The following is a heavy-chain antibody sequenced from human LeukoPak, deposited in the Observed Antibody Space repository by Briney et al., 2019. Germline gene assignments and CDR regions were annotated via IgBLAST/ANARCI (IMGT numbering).Heavy chain of an antibody. Sequence: GGSLRLSCAASGFTFSSYWMSWVRQAPGKGLEWVANIKQDGSEKYYVDSVKGRFTISRDNAKNSLYLQMNSPRAEDTAVYYCAREVNYYDSSGDNWFDPWGQGTLVTVSS. J-gene: IGHJ5*02. D-gene: IGHD3-22*01. CDR2: IKQDGSEK. CDR1: GFTFSSYW. V-gene: IGHV3-7*01. CDR3: AREVNYYDSSGDNWFDP.